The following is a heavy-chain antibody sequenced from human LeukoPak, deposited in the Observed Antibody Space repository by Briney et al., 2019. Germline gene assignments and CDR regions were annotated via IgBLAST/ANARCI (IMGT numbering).Heavy chain of an antibody. CDR1: GFTFSRG. CDR2: ISGSGGNT. V-gene: IGHV3-23*01. D-gene: IGHD3-10*01. J-gene: IGHJ4*02. Sequence: GGTLRLSCAASGFTFSRGMTWVRQAPGKGLEWVSAISGSGGNTYYADSVKGRFTISRDNSKNTLYLQMNSLRAEDTAVYYCAKDRRAGSYDYWGQGTLVTVSS. CDR3: AKDRRAGSYDY.